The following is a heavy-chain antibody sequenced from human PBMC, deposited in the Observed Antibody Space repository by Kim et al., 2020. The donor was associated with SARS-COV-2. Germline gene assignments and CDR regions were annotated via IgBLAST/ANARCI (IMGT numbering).Heavy chain of an antibody. J-gene: IGHJ4*02. V-gene: IGHV3-23*01. CDR3: AKRGYYDSRAYSHFDY. CDR1: GFMFSSNA. D-gene: IGHD3-22*01. CDR2: ISDRGDRA. Sequence: GGSLRLSCAASGFMFSSNAMSWVRQAPGKGLEWVSGISDRGDRAHYADSVKGRFTISRDNSKNTLYLHINSLRAEDTAVYYCAKRGYYDSRAYSHFDYWGQGSLDTVPS.